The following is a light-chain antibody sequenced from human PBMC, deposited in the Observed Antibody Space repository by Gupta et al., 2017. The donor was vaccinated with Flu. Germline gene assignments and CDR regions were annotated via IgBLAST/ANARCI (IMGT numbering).Light chain of an antibody. V-gene: IGLV1-47*01. CDR2: RNN. CDR1: SSNIGTNY. J-gene: IGLJ3*02. Sequence: QSVLTQPPSASGTPGQRVTISCSGSSSNIGTNYVYWYQQVPGTAPKLLIYRNNQRPSGVPDRFSGSKSGTSASLAISGLRSDDEADYYCASWDDSRSGWGVFGGGTKLTVL. CDR3: ASWDDSRSGWGV.